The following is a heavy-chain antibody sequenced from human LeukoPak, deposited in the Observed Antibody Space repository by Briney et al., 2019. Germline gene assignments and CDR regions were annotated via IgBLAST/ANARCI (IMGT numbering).Heavy chain of an antibody. CDR2: IYYSGST. J-gene: IGHJ4*02. D-gene: IGHD2-2*01. Sequence: SETLSLTCTVSGGSISSYYWSWIRQPPGKGLEWIGYIYYSGSTNYNPSLKSRVTISVDTSKNQFSLKLSSVTAAGTAVYYCARVSPRDCSSTSCFPDYWGQGTLVTVSS. V-gene: IGHV4-59*01. CDR3: ARVSPRDCSSTSCFPDY. CDR1: GGSISSYY.